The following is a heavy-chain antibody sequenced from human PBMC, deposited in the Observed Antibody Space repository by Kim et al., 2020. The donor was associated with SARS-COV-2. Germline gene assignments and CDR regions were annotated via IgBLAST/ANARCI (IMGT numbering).Heavy chain of an antibody. J-gene: IGHJ6*02. CDR1: GYTFTSYD. CDR3: ARFSFHRYYYGMDV. CDR2: MNPNSGNT. V-gene: IGHV1-8*01. Sequence: ASVKVSCKASGYTFTSYDINWVRQATGQGLEWMGWMNPNSGNTGYAQKFQGRVTMTRNTSISTAYMELSSLRSEDTAVYYCARFSFHRYYYGMDVWGQGTTVTVSS.